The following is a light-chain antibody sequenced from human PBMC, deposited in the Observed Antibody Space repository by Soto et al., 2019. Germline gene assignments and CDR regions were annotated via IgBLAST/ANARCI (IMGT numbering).Light chain of an antibody. CDR3: CSYAGTYTWV. Sequence: ALTQPRSVSGSPGQSVAISCTGTSSDVGLYNYVSWYQQHPGKAPKLMIYDVSKWPSGVPDRFSGSKSGNTASLTISGLQAEDEADYYCCSYAGTYTWVFGGGTKLTVL. V-gene: IGLV2-11*01. J-gene: IGLJ3*02. CDR2: DVS. CDR1: SSDVGLYNY.